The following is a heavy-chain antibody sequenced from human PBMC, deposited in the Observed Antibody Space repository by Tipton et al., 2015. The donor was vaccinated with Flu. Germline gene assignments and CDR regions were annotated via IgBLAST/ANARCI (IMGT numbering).Heavy chain of an antibody. CDR1: GGSIRSLGFY. J-gene: IGHJ4*02. CDR3: ARDPSLGMPEYLDS. D-gene: IGHD2-2*01. CDR2: IYHNGET. Sequence: TLSLTCSVSGGSIRSLGFYWSWIRQLPGKGLEWIAYIYHNGETHHNPSLKGRLTVSVDTSKNQFSLRLNSVTAADTAMYFCARDPSLGMPEYLDSWGQGTLVTVSS. V-gene: IGHV4-31*03.